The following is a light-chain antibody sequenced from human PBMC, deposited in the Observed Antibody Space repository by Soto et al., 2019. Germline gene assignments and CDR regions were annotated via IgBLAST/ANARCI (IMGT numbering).Light chain of an antibody. Sequence: QSVLTQPPSISGNPGQRVTVSCSGSSSNIGAYTVDWYQQFPGTAPKLLIYSNNHRPSGVPDRFSGSKSGTSASLAISGLQSEDEAQYHCAVWDDSLYGWVFGGGTKLTVL. CDR1: SSNIGAYT. CDR3: AVWDDSLYGWV. V-gene: IGLV1-44*01. J-gene: IGLJ3*02. CDR2: SNN.